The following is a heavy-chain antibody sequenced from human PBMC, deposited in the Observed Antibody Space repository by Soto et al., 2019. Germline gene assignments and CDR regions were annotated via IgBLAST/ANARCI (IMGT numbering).Heavy chain of an antibody. CDR1: GYTFTSYG. Sequence: QVQLVQSGAEVKKPGASVKVSCKASGYTFTSYGISWVRQAPGQGLEWMGWISAYNGNTNYAQKLQGRVTMTTDTSTSTAYMERRSLRSDDTAVYYWARDQPTLSYYYYGMDVWGQGTTVTVSS. CDR2: ISAYNGNT. CDR3: ARDQPTLSYYYYGMDV. V-gene: IGHV1-18*04. J-gene: IGHJ6*02.